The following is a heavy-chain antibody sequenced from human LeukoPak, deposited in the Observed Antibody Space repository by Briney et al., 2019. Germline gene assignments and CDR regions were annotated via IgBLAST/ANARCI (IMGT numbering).Heavy chain of an antibody. D-gene: IGHD2-21*02. Sequence: GRSLRLSCAASGFTFSSYSMNWVRQAPGKGLEWVSSISSSSSYIYYADSVKGRFTISRDNAKNSLYLQMNSLRAEDTAVYYCAREGSRDCYSDRGQGTLVTVSS. CDR1: GFTFSSYS. J-gene: IGHJ4*02. V-gene: IGHV3-21*01. CDR3: AREGSRDCYSD. CDR2: ISSSSSYI.